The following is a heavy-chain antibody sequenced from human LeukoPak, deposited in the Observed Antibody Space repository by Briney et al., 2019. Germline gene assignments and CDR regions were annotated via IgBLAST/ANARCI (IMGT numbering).Heavy chain of an antibody. Sequence: SENLSLTCTVSGGSIGSSSYYWGWIRQPPGKGLEWIGSIYYSGSTYYNPSLKSRVTISVDTSKDQFSLKLSSVTAADSAVYYCARLADWFDPWGQGTLVTVSS. CDR1: GGSIGSSSYY. CDR3: ARLADWFDP. J-gene: IGHJ5*02. CDR2: IYYSGST. V-gene: IGHV4-39*01.